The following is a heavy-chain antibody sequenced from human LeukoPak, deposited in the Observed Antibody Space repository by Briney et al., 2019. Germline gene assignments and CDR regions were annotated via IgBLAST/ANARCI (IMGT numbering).Heavy chain of an antibody. D-gene: IGHD2-2*01. CDR2: INPNSGGT. J-gene: IGHJ4*02. Sequence: GASVKVSCKASGYTFTSYYMHWVRQAPGQGLEWMGWINPNSGGTNYAQKFQGRVTMTRDTSISTAYMELSRLRSDDTAVYYCAREITEDCSSTSCYEFDYWGQGTLVTVSS. CDR3: AREITEDCSSTSCYEFDY. CDR1: GYTFTSYY. V-gene: IGHV1-2*02.